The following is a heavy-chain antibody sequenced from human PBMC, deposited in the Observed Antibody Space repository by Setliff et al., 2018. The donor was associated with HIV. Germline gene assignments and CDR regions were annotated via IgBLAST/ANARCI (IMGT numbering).Heavy chain of an antibody. CDR3: ARDQPQYYDSLTGYYSGRYFDY. D-gene: IGHD3-9*01. V-gene: IGHV4-39*07. CDR2: IYHSGRT. J-gene: IGHJ4*02. CDR1: GGSISSNSYY. Sequence: SETRSLTCTVSGGSISSNSYYWGWIRQPPVKGMEWIGSIYHSGRTYYNPSLKSRVTISVDTSKHHFSLKRTSMTAADTAVYYCARDQPQYYDSLTGYYSGRYFDYWGRGTLVTVSS.